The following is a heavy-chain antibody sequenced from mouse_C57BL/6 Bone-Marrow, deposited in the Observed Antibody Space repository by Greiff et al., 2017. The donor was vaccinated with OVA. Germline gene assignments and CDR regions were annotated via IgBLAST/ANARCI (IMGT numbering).Heavy chain of an antibody. J-gene: IGHJ2*01. V-gene: IGHV5-17*01. CDR2: ISSGSSTI. CDR3: ARRFFHYFDY. Sequence: EVKLVESGGGLVKPGGFLKLSCAASVFTFSDYGMHWVRQAPEKGLEWVAYISSGSSTIYYADTVKGRFTISRDNAKNTLFLQMTSLRSEDTAMYYCARRFFHYFDYWGQGTTLTVSS. CDR1: VFTFSDYG.